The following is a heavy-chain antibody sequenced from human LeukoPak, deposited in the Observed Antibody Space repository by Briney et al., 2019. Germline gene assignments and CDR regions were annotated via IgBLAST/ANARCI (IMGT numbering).Heavy chain of an antibody. CDR3: ASGYLAAGGLYDY. Sequence: ASVKVSCKASGGTFSSYAISWVRQAPGQGLEWMGGIIPIFGTANYAQKFQGRVTITRDTSASTAYMELSSLRSEDTAVYYCASGYLAAGGLYDYWGQGTLVTVSS. CDR1: GGTFSSYA. J-gene: IGHJ4*02. V-gene: IGHV1-69*05. D-gene: IGHD6-13*01. CDR2: IIPIFGTA.